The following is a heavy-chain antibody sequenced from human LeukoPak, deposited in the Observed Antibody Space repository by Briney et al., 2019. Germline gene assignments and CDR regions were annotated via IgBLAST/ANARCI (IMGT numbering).Heavy chain of an antibody. CDR1: GGTFSSYA. J-gene: IGHJ4*02. CDR3: ASTDSSGLPTNDY. V-gene: IGHV1-69*04. Sequence: SVKVSCKASGGTFSSYAISWVRQAPGQGLEWMGRIIPIFGIANYAQKFQGRVTITADKSTSIAYMELSSLRSEDTAVYYCASTDSSGLPTNDYWGQGTLVTVSS. CDR2: IIPIFGIA. D-gene: IGHD3-22*01.